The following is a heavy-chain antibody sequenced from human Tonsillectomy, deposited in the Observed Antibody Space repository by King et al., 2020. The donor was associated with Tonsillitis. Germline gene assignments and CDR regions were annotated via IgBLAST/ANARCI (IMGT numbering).Heavy chain of an antibody. D-gene: IGHD3-16*02. J-gene: IGHJ4*02. V-gene: IGHV3-30*01. Sequence: VQLVESGGGVVQPGGSLRLSCTASGFTFSDHALHWVRQAPGKGLEWVALTSYDGVDKFYGDSAKGRFTISRDDSKDTLYLQMNSLKPEDTAMYYCARGPATWGTYRTLFDFWGQGSLVTVSP. CDR3: ARGPATWGTYRTLFDF. CDR1: GFTFSDHA. CDR2: TSYDGVDK.